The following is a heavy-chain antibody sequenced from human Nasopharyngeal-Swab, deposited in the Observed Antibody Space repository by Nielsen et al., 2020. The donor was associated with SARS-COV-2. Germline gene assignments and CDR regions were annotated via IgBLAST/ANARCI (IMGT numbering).Heavy chain of an antibody. CDR1: GFTFSSYA. CDR3: ARVVGSYYGMDV. CDR2: ISYDGSNK. J-gene: IGHJ6*02. Sequence: RGSLRLSSAASGFTFSSYAMHWVRPAPGKGLAWVAVISYDGSNKYYADSVKGRFTISRDNSKNMLYLQMTSLRAEDTAVYYCARVVGSYYGMDVWGQGTTVTVSS. V-gene: IGHV3-30*04. D-gene: IGHD3-10*01.